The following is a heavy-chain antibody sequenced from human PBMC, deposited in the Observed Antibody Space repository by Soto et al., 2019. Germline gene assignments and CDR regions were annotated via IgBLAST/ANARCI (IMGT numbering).Heavy chain of an antibody. V-gene: IGHV3-23*01. CDR2: ISGSGGST. CDR1: GFTFSSYA. D-gene: IGHD1-26*01. J-gene: IGHJ4*02. CDR3: AYRRSCIDS. Sequence: EVQLLESGGGLVQPGGSLRLSCAASGFTFSSYAMSWVRQAPGKGLEWVSAISGSGGSTYYADSVKGRFTISRDNSKDTLQLQMNSFRPEEPAVYSCAYRRSCIDSWGQGTLFTVTS.